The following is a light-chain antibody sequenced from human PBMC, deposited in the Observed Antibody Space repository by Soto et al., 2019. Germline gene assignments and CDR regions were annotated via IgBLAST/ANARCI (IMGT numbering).Light chain of an antibody. Sequence: EIVMTQSPATLSVSPGERATLSCRASQSVSSRLAWYQQKPGQAPRLLIYRASARATGIPARFSGSGSGTEFTLTIGSLQSEDSAVYYCQQYQNLWTFGQGTKVDIK. CDR3: QQYQNLWT. CDR2: RAS. J-gene: IGKJ1*01. CDR1: QSVSSR. V-gene: IGKV3-15*01.